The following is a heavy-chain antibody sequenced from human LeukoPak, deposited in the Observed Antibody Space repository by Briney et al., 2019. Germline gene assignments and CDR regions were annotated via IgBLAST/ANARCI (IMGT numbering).Heavy chain of an antibody. CDR1: GFTFSSYW. V-gene: IGHV3-7*01. J-gene: IGHJ4*02. D-gene: IGHD2-21*02. CDR2: IKQDGSEK. CDR3: ARDGAGVVTVIHV. Sequence: GGSLRLSFAASGFTFSSYWMSWVRQAPGKGLEWVANIKQDGSEKYYVDSVKGRFTISRDNAKNSLYLQMNSLRAEDTAVYYCARDGAGVVTVIHVWGKGTLVTVSS.